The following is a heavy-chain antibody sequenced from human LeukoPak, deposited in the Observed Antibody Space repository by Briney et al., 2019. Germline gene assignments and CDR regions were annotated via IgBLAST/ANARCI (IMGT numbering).Heavy chain of an antibody. V-gene: IGHV4-30-2*01. CDR1: GGSISSGGYS. CDR3: ARGYGGPGRGSFDY. Sequence: SETLSLTCAVSGGSISSGGYSWSWIRQPPGKDLEWIGYIYLSGSTYYNPSLKSRVTISVDKSKNQFSLQLSSVTAADTAVYYCARGYGGPGRGSFDYWGQGTLVTVSS. D-gene: IGHD4-23*01. CDR2: IYLSGST. J-gene: IGHJ4*02.